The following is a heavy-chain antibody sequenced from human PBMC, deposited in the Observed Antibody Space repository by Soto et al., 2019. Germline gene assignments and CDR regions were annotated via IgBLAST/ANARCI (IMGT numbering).Heavy chain of an antibody. D-gene: IGHD3-16*01. Sequence: EVRLLESGGGLVQPGESLRLSCAASGFTFSTYAMVWVRQPPGKGLEWVSGIRGSGESTYSADSVKGRFTISRDNSKNTLYLQMNSMTVEDTAVYYCAKDLLGMGPWGFEYYFDCWGQGALVTVSS. CDR3: AKDLLGMGPWGFEYYFDC. J-gene: IGHJ4*02. CDR2: IRGSGEST. V-gene: IGHV3-23*01. CDR1: GFTFSTYA.